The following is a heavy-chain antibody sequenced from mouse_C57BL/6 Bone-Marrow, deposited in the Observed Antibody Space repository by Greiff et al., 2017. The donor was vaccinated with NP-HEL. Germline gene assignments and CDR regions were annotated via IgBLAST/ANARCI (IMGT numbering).Heavy chain of an antibody. Sequence: EVQLQQSGPELVKPGASVKISCKASGYTFTDYYMNWVKQSHGKSLEWIGDINPNNGGTSYNQKFKGKATLTVDKSSSTAYMELRSLTSEDSAVYYCARAPAYYSNYPYWYFDVWGTGTTVTVSS. CDR1: GYTFTDYY. CDR3: ARAPAYYSNYPYWYFDV. J-gene: IGHJ1*03. CDR2: INPNNGGT. V-gene: IGHV1-26*01. D-gene: IGHD2-5*01.